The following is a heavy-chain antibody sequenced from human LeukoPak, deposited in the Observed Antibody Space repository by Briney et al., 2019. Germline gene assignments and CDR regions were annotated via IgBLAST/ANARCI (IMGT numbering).Heavy chain of an antibody. CDR2: IYYTGST. D-gene: IGHD3-10*01. CDR1: CGSISTHY. J-gene: IGHJ4*02. Sequence: SEALSLTCTVSCGSISTHYRSWIRQPPGKGLEWIGYIYYTGSTNYNPSLKSRVTMAIDTSKNQFSLELTFVSAADTAVYYCARAQYASGSFFDYWGQGTLSTVSS. V-gene: IGHV4-59*11. CDR3: ARAQYASGSFFDY.